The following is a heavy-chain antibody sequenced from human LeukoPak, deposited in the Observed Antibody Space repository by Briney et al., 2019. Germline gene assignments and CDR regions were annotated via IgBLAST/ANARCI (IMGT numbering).Heavy chain of an antibody. CDR1: GFTFSSYA. V-gene: IGHV3-23*01. J-gene: IGHJ4*02. D-gene: IGHD2-2*01. CDR2: ISGSDTNT. Sequence: GGSLRLSCAASGFTFSSYAMSWVRQAPGKGLEWVSGISGSDTNTYYADSVKGRFTISRDNSKNTLYLQMNSLRAEDTALYYCARGVVPVAMSLHYWGQGTLLTVSS. CDR3: ARGVVPVAMSLHY.